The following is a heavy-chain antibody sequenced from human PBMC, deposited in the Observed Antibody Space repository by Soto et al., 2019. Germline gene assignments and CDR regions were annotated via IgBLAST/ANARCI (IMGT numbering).Heavy chain of an antibody. CDR2: IFYSGST. CDR1: GGSISSGDNY. V-gene: IGHV4-30-4*01. D-gene: IGHD2-8*01. CDR3: VSRPAYCTNGVCYNHFDH. Sequence: QVQLQESGPGLVKPSQTLSLTCTVSGGSISSGDNYWSWIRQPPGKGLEWIGYIFYSGSTYYNPSLRSRVTISLDTSKNQFSLKLSSVTAADTAVYYCVSRPAYCTNGVCYNHFDHWGQGTLVTVSS. J-gene: IGHJ4*02.